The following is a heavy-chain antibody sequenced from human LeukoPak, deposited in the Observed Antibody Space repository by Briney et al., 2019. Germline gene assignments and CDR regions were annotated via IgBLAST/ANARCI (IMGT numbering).Heavy chain of an antibody. V-gene: IGHV3-9*03. Sequence: PGRPLRLSCAASGFTFDDYAMHWVRQAPGKGLEWVSGISWNSGSIGYADSVKGRFTISRDNAKNSLYLQMNSLRAEDMALYYCAKGYYDFWSDWDYMDVWGKGTTVTVSS. J-gene: IGHJ6*03. CDR2: ISWNSGSI. CDR3: AKGYYDFWSDWDYMDV. D-gene: IGHD3-3*01. CDR1: GFTFDDYA.